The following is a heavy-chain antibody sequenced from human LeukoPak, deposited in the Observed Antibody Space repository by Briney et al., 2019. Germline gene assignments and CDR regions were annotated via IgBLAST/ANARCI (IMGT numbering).Heavy chain of an antibody. Sequence: PSETLSLTCTVSGGSISSYYWSWIRQPPGKGLEWIGYIYYSGSTNYNPSLKSRVTISVDTSKNQFSLKLSSVTAADTAVYYCARESPYYGSGVSFDYWGQGTLVTVSP. CDR1: GGSISSYY. CDR3: ARESPYYGSGVSFDY. CDR2: IYYSGST. J-gene: IGHJ4*02. V-gene: IGHV4-59*01. D-gene: IGHD3-10*01.